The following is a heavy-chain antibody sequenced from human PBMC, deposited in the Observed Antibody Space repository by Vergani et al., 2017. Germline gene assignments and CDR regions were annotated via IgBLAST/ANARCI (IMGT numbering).Heavy chain of an antibody. CDR2: IIPIFGTA. CDR3: AREQFYXPARIVVVPPSGDY. CDR1: GGTFSSYA. D-gene: IGHD2-2*01. V-gene: IGHV1-69*19. J-gene: IGHJ4*02. Sequence: QVQLVQSGAEVKKPGSSVHASCKASGGTFSSYAISWVRQAPGQGLEWLGGIIPIFGTANDAQKFQGRASITADESTSTAYMELSSLRSEDTAVYYCAREQFYXPARIVVVPPSGDYWGQGTLVTVSS.